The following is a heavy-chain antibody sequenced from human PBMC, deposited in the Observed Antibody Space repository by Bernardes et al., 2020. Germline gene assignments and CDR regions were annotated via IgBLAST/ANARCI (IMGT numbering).Heavy chain of an antibody. CDR2: IKSKTDGGTT. CDR3: TTDHMYYDFWSGYPDVDY. CDR1: GFTFSNAW. V-gene: IGHV3-15*01. J-gene: IGHJ4*02. D-gene: IGHD3-3*01. Sequence: GGSLRLSCAASGFTFSNAWMSWVRQAPGKGLEWVGRIKSKTDGGTTDYAAPMKGRFTISRDDSKNTLYLQMNSLKTEDTAVYYCTTDHMYYDFWSGYPDVDYWGQGTLVTVSS.